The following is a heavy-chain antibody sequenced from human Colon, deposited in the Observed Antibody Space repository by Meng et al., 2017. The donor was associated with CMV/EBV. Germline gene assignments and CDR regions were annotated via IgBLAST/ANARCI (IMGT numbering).Heavy chain of an antibody. CDR2: IYPGDNDT. V-gene: IGHV5-51*01. CDR3: ARRGGLETGMAIDN. CDR1: GYRFAGNW. D-gene: IGHD5-18*01. J-gene: IGHJ4*02. Sequence: SGYRFAGNWIAWFRQKPGKGLEWMGIIYPGDNDTRYSPSFQGQVTISADSSFSTAFLQWNSLKASDTAIYYCARRGGLETGMAIDNWGQGTLVTVSS.